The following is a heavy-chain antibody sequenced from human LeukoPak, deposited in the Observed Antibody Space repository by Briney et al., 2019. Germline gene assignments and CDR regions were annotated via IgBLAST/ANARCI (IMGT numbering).Heavy chain of an antibody. J-gene: IGHJ6*03. CDR3: ARGLRGLRSYYYYYYMDV. CDR2: MNPNSGNT. D-gene: IGHD5-12*01. Sequence: GASVKVSCKASGYTFTSYDINWVRQATGQGLEWMGWMNPNSGNTGYAQKFQGRVTMTRNTSISTAYMELSSLRSEDTAVYYCARGLRGLRSYYYYYYMDVWGKGTTVTVSS. V-gene: IGHV1-8*01. CDR1: GYTFTSYD.